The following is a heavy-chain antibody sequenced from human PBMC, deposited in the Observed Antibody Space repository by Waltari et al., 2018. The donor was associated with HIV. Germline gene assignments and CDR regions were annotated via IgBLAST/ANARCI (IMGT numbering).Heavy chain of an antibody. J-gene: IGHJ4*02. CDR3: ARAEGYKWNDDTLAY. D-gene: IGHD1-1*01. CDR2: INPSGGSA. V-gene: IGHV1-46*01. Sequence: QVQLAQSGAEVKKPGASVKVSCKASGDTFIGYYMHWVRQAPGQGLEWMGVINPSGGSARYAQKFQGRLTMTRDTSTSTVYMDLSSLTAEDTAIYYCARAEGYKWNDDTLAYWGQGTLVTVSS. CDR1: GDTFIGYY.